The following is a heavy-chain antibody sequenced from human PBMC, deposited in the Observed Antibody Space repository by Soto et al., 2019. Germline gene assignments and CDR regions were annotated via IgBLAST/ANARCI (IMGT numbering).Heavy chain of an antibody. CDR1: GYTFSSYD. D-gene: IGHD2-21*01. CDR2: MNTKMGYT. Sequence: QVQLVQSGAEVKKPGASVKVSCKASGYTFSSYDINWVRQATGQVLAWMGWMNTKMGYTGYAQKFQVNVTMTRDTSISTAYMEVSSLRSEDPAIYYCARAYGDLDVWGQGTTVTVSS. CDR3: ARAYGDLDV. V-gene: IGHV1-8*01. J-gene: IGHJ6*02.